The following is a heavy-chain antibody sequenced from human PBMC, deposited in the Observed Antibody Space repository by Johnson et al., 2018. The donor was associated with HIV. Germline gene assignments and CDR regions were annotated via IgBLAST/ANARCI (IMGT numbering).Heavy chain of an antibody. J-gene: IGHJ3*02. CDR3: AKDLYYYDSSGSVGAFDI. Sequence: VQLVESGGGVVQPGRSLRLSCAASGFTFSSYAMHWVRQAPGKGLEWVSFIRFDGSNKYYADTVKGRFTISRDNSKNTLYLQMNSLRAEDTAVYYCAKDLYYYDSSGSVGAFDIWGQGTMVTVSS. CDR1: GFTFSSYA. D-gene: IGHD3-22*01. CDR2: IRFDGSNK. V-gene: IGHV3-30*02.